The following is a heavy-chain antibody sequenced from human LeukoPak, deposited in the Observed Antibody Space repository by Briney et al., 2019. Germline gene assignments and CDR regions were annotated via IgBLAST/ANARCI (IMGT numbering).Heavy chain of an antibody. J-gene: IGHJ4*02. D-gene: IGHD6-13*01. CDR3: ARNLRYSSSWYEDY. Sequence: GGSLRLSCAASGFTVSSNYMSWVRQAPGKGLEWVSVIYSGGSTYYADSVKGRFTISRDNSKNTLYLQMNGLRAEDTAVYYCARNLRYSSSWYEDYWGQGTLVTVSS. CDR1: GFTVSSNY. V-gene: IGHV3-66*01. CDR2: IYSGGST.